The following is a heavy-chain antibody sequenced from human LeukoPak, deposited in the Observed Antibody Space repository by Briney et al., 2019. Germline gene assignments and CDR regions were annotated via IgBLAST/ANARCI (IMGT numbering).Heavy chain of an antibody. D-gene: IGHD6-6*01. Sequence: GGSLRLSCAASGFTFDDYAMHWVRQAPGKGLEWVSGISWNSGSIGYADSVKGRFTISRDNAKNSLYLQMNSLRAEDMALYYCAKAKIAYSSSSFFFDYWGQGTLVTVSS. V-gene: IGHV3-9*03. CDR3: AKAKIAYSSSSFFFDY. CDR1: GFTFDDYA. J-gene: IGHJ4*02. CDR2: ISWNSGSI.